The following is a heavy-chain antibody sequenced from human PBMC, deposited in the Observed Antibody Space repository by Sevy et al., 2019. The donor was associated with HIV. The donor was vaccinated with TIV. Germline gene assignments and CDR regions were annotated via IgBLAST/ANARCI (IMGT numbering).Heavy chain of an antibody. CDR3: ARDRYAMITFGGVIDMLWSKNAFDI. CDR2: IIPIFGTG. D-gene: IGHD3-16*02. CDR1: GGTFSSYA. Sequence: ASVKVSCKASGGTFSSYAISWVRQAPGQGLEWMGGIIPIFGTGNYAQMFQGRVTITADESTSTAYMELSSLGSEDTAVYYCARDRYAMITFGGVIDMLWSKNAFDIWGQGTMVTVSS. V-gene: IGHV1-69*13. J-gene: IGHJ3*02.